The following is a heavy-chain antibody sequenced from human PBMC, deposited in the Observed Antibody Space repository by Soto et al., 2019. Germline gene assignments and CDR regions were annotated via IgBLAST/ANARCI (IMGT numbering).Heavy chain of an antibody. D-gene: IGHD2-2*01. V-gene: IGHV3-66*01. Sequence: EVQLLQSGGGLVQPGGSLRVSCAASGFSVNNYYMSWVRQTPGKGLEWVSTINSGSSTFYADSVKGRFIISRDISKNTLFLQMDSLRPDDTAVYYCRGHDIYVEPAAGFDYWGQGTLVTVSS. CDR1: GFSVNNYY. CDR3: RGHDIYVEPAAGFDY. J-gene: IGHJ4*02. CDR2: INSGSST.